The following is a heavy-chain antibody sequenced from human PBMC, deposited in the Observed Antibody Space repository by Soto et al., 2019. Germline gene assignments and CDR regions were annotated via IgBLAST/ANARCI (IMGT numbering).Heavy chain of an antibody. J-gene: IGHJ4*02. Sequence: QVQLQQWGAGLLKPSETLSLTCAVYGGSFSGYYWSWIRQPPGKGLEWIGEINHSGSTNYNPSLKSRVTISVDTSKKQFSLKLRSVTAADTAVYYCARGADIVVVPAANYFDYWGQGTLVTVSS. CDR1: GGSFSGYY. CDR2: INHSGST. V-gene: IGHV4-34*01. CDR3: ARGADIVVVPAANYFDY. D-gene: IGHD2-2*01.